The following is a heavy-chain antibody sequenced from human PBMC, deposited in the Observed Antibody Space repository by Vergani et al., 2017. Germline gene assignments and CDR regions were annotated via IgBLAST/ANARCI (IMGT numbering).Heavy chain of an antibody. CDR1: GGTFSSYA. D-gene: IGHD6-19*01. Sequence: QVQLVQSGAEVKKPGSSVKVSCKASGGTFSSYAISWVRQAPGQGLEWMGRIIPTFGTANYAQKFQGRVTITADESTSTAYMELSSLRSEDTAVYYCASASIAVAGKTGDAFDIWGQGTMVTVSS. J-gene: IGHJ3*02. CDR2: IIPTFGTA. CDR3: ASASIAVAGKTGDAFDI. V-gene: IGHV1-69*13.